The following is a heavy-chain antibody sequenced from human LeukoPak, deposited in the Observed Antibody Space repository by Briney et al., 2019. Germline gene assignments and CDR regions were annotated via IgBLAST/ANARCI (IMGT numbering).Heavy chain of an antibody. CDR3: AKDGVVPITFDQ. D-gene: IGHD3-16*01. CDR1: GFTFSSYA. V-gene: IGHV3-23*01. J-gene: IGHJ4*02. CDR2: ISGDGGST. Sequence: PGGSLRLSCTASGFTFSSYAMNWVRQAPGKGLEYLSVISGDGGSTYYVDAVKGRFTISRDNSKNTLYLQMNSLRAEDTAVYYGAKDGVVPITFDQWGQGTLVTVSS.